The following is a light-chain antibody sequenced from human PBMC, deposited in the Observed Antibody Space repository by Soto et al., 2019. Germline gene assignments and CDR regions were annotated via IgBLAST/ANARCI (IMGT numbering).Light chain of an antibody. Sequence: DIQMTQSPSILSASEGDRVTITCRASQSITTWLAWYQQKPGKAPNLLIYKAPNLETGVPSRFSGSGSGTEFTLTISGLQRDDFATYYCQQYETYYTFGQGTTLEIK. J-gene: IGKJ2*01. CDR3: QQYETYYT. V-gene: IGKV1-5*03. CDR1: QSITTW. CDR2: KAP.